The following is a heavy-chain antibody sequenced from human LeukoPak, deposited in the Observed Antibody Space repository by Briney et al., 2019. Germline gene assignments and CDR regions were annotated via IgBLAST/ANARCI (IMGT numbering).Heavy chain of an antibody. J-gene: IGHJ6*02. CDR3: ARRGTPNNYYGYGVDV. D-gene: IGHD1-26*01. Sequence: PSETLSLTCTVSGGSISSSSYYWGWIRQPPGKGLEWIGSVYYVGNAYYNPSLKSRVTISVDTSKNQFSLKLSSVTAADTAMYYCARRGTPNNYYGYGVDVWGQGTTVIVSS. V-gene: IGHV4-39*01. CDR2: VYYVGNA. CDR1: GGSISSSSYY.